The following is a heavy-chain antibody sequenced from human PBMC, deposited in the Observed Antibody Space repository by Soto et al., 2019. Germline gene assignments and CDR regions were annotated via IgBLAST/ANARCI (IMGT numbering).Heavy chain of an antibody. J-gene: IGHJ4*02. Sequence: GRSLRLSSAVSAFTSSAYSMNWVRQPPARGMEWMSSRLKSSLSRDYGGSGRCLFASSRDNAKSLRYLQMISLRADDTAVYYCASDYNDFWSGHFDYSGKGALGTVSS. CDR2: RLKSSLSR. V-gene: IGHV3-21*06. CDR3: ASDYNDFWSGHFDY. CDR1: AFTSSAYS. D-gene: IGHD3-3*01.